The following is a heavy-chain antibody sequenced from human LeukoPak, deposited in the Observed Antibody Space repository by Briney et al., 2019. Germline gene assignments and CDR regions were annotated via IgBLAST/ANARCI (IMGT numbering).Heavy chain of an antibody. J-gene: IGHJ4*02. D-gene: IGHD3-10*01. CDR2: ICDSGGST. CDR3: ASLYYFGSGTYESRYFDY. CDR1: GFTFSSYA. V-gene: IGHV3-23*01. Sequence: GGSLRLSCAASGFTFSSYAMSWVRQAPGKGLEWVSGICDSGGSTYYADSVKGRFTISRDNSKNKLYLRMNSLTAADTAVYYCASLYYFGSGTYESRYFDYWGQGTLVTVSS.